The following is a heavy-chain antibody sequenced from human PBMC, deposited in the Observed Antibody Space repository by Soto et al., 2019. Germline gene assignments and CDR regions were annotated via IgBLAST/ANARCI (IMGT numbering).Heavy chain of an antibody. CDR1: EITFRNYG. V-gene: IGHV3-30*18. D-gene: IGHD1-1*01. CDR3: AKDNGAGTGSMSSFDY. J-gene: IGHJ4*02. Sequence: QVQLVESVGGVVQPGRSLRLSCAASEITFRNYGMHWVRQAPGKGLEWVAVISSDGGKNYYADSVQGRFTISRNNSKNTLYLEMNGLRPEDTAMYYCAKDNGAGTGSMSSFDYWGQGTPVTVSA. CDR2: ISSDGGKN.